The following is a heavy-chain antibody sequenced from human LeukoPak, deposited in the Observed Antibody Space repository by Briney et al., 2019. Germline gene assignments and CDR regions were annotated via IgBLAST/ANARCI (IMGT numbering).Heavy chain of an antibody. D-gene: IGHD5-18*01. CDR3: ARDARTVTAKYFDY. CDR1: GYTFTDFY. Sequence: ASVKVSCKASGYTFTDFYMHWVRQAPGQGLEWMGIINPTGGTANYAQKFRGRVTMTRDTSTNTVYMELSSLRSEDTAVYYCARDARTVTAKYFDYWGQGTLVTVSS. CDR2: INPTGGTA. V-gene: IGHV1-46*01. J-gene: IGHJ4*02.